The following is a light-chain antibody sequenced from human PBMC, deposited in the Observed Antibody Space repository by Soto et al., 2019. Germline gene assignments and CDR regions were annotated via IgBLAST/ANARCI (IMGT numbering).Light chain of an antibody. V-gene: IGKV1-39*01. CDR2: DAS. CDR1: QTISTY. Sequence: DIQMTQSPSSLSASVGDRVTITCRASQTISTYLNWYQQKPGKAPRLLIYDASSLLSGVPSRFSGSGSGTDFTLTIASLQPEDFAVYYCQQYNNWPPLTFGGGTKVEIK. J-gene: IGKJ4*01. CDR3: QQYNNWPPLT.